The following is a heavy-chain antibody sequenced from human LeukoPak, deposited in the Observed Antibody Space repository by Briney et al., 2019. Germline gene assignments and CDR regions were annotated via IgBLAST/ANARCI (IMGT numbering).Heavy chain of an antibody. D-gene: IGHD3-10*01. J-gene: IGHJ4*02. CDR2: INPSGGST. CDR1: GYTSTGYY. Sequence: ASVKVSCKASGYTSTGYYMHGGRQAPGQGLEWREIINPSGGSTSYAQKFQGRVTMTRDTSTSTVYMELSSLRSEDTAVYYCARGVAVLLWFGELWDWGQGTLVTVSS. CDR3: ARGVAVLLWFGELWD. V-gene: IGHV1-46*01.